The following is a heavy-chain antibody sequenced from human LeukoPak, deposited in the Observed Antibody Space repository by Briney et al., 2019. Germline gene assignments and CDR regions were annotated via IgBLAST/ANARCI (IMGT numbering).Heavy chain of an antibody. V-gene: IGHV4-4*02. D-gene: IGHD5-24*01. CDR3: ARVLAIKEMATDYLDY. CDR2: IYHSGST. Sequence: PSGTLSLTCAVSGGSISSSNWWSWVRQPPGKGLEWIGEIYHSGSTNYNPSLKSRVTISVDKSKNQFSLELSSVTAADTAVYYCARVLAIKEMATDYLDYWGQGTLVTVSS. J-gene: IGHJ4*02. CDR1: GGSISSSNW.